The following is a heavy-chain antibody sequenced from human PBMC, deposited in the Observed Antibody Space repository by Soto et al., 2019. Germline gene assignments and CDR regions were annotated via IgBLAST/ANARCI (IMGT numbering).Heavy chain of an antibody. V-gene: IGHV1-3*01. CDR1: GYTFTSYA. CDR3: ARVYCSSTSCYNRDAFDI. D-gene: IGHD2-2*02. Sequence: GASVKVSCKASGYTFTSYAMHWVRQAPGQRLEWMGWINAGNGNTKYSQKFQGRVTITRDTSASTAYMELSSLRSEDTAVYYCARVYCSSTSCYNRDAFDIWGQGTMVTVS. J-gene: IGHJ3*02. CDR2: INAGNGNT.